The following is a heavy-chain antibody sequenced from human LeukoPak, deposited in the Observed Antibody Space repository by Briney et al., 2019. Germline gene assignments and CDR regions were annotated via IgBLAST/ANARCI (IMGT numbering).Heavy chain of an antibody. Sequence: GGSLRLSCSVSGFKFADYDMSWLRQAPGKGLEWVGFIRNTVYGGTIKYAAAVKGRFTISRDDSKSIAYLQMNSLQSEDTAVYFCSRSTWRYTMDVWGQGTTVAVSS. CDR2: IRNTVYGGTI. V-gene: IGHV3-49*03. CDR1: GFKFADYD. J-gene: IGHJ6*02. D-gene: IGHD5-24*01. CDR3: SRSTWRYTMDV.